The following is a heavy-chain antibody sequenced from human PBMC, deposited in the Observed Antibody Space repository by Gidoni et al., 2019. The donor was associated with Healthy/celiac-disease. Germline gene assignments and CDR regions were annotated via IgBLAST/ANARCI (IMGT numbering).Heavy chain of an antibody. V-gene: IGHV1-18*01. Sequence: QVQLVQSGAEVKKPGASVKVSCKASGYTFASYGISWVRQAPGQGLEWMGWISAYNGNTNFAQKLQGRVTMTTDTSTSTAYMELRSLRSDDTAVYYCARGGGPHYDILTGYFGNWFDPWGQGTPVTVSS. CDR3: ARGGGPHYDILTGYFGNWFDP. D-gene: IGHD3-9*01. CDR1: GYTFASYG. J-gene: IGHJ5*02. CDR2: ISAYNGNT.